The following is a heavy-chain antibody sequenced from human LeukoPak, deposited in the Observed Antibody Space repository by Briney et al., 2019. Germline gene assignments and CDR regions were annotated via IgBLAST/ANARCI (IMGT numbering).Heavy chain of an antibody. CDR1: GYTFTSYG. D-gene: IGHD3-3*01. Sequence: ASVKVSCKASGYTFTSYGISWVRQAPGQGLEWMGWISAYNGNTNYAQKLQGRVTMTTDTSTSTAYMELRSLRSDDTAVYYCARDLPGYYDFWSGPLDAFDIWGQGTMVTVSS. CDR2: ISAYNGNT. CDR3: ARDLPGYYDFWSGPLDAFDI. J-gene: IGHJ3*02. V-gene: IGHV1-18*01.